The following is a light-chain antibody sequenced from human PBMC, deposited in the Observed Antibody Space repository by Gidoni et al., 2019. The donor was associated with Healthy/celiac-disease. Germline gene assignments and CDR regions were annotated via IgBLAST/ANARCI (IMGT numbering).Light chain of an antibody. CDR3: QQYYSYPWT. CDR1: QGISSY. Sequence: IRMTQSPSSLSASTGDRVTITCRASQGISSYLAWYQQKPGKAPKLLIYAASTLQSGVPSRFSGSGSGTDFTLTISCLQSEDFATYYCQQYYSYPWTFGQGTKVEIK. CDR2: AAS. J-gene: IGKJ1*01. V-gene: IGKV1-8*01.